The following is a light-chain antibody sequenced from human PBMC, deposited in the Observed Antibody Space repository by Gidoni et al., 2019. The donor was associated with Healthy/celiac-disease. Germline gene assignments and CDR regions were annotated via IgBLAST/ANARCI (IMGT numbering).Light chain of an antibody. CDR3: QQYYSYPWT. CDR1: QGISSY. Sequence: IRMTQSPSSLSASTGDRVTITCRASQGISSYLAWYQQKPGKAPKLLIYAASTLQSGVPSRFSGSGSGTDFTLTISCLQSEDFATYYCQQYYSYPWTFGQGTKVEIK. CDR2: AAS. J-gene: IGKJ1*01. V-gene: IGKV1-8*01.